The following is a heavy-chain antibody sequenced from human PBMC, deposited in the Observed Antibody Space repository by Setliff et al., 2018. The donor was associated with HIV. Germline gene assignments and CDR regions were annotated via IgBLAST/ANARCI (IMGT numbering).Heavy chain of an antibody. V-gene: IGHV6-1*01. D-gene: IGHD6-19*01. CDR1: GDSVSSNSAA. Sequence: SQTLSLTCAISGDSVSSNSAAWNWIRQSPSRGLEWLGRTYYKSKWHNDYAVSVKSRITINPDTSKNQFSLQLSSVTPEDTAVYYCASGAVAATGHYYYYYMDVWGKGTTVTVSS. CDR2: TYYKSKWHN. CDR3: ASGAVAATGHYYYYYMDV. J-gene: IGHJ6*03.